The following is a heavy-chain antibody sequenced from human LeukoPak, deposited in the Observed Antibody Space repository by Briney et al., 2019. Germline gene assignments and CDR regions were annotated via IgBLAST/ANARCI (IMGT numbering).Heavy chain of an antibody. V-gene: IGHV1-69*13. J-gene: IGHJ4*02. Sequence: EASVKVSCKASGGTFSSYAISWVRQAPGQGLGWMGGIIPIFSTANYAQEFQGRVTITADESTSTAYMELSSLRSEDTAVYHCARNPVEMATITLRVYFDYWGQGTLVTVSS. CDR1: GGTFSSYA. CDR3: ARNPVEMATITLRVYFDY. D-gene: IGHD5-24*01. CDR2: IIPIFSTA.